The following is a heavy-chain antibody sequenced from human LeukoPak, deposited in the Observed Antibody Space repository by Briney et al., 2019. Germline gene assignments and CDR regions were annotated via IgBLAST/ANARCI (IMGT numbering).Heavy chain of an antibody. D-gene: IGHD2-15*01. CDR1: GFAFSSYA. Sequence: GGSLRLSCAASGFAFSSYAMSWVRQAPGKGLEWVSVICGSGDTTYYADSVKGRFTISRDASKNTLYLQMSSLRADDTAVYYCAKGRIASCYSVSDSWGQGTLVTVSS. CDR3: AKGRIASCYSVSDS. J-gene: IGHJ4*02. CDR2: ICGSGDTT. V-gene: IGHV3-23*01.